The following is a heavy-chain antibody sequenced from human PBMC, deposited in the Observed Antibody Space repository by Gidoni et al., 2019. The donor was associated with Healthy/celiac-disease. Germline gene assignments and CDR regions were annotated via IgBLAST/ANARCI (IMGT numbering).Heavy chain of an antibody. CDR1: GFTFSSYE. D-gene: IGHD3-22*01. CDR2: ISSRGSTI. J-gene: IGHJ6*03. V-gene: IGHV3-48*03. Sequence: EVQLLESGGGLVQPGGSLRLSCAASGFTFSSYEMNWVRQAPGTGLVGVSYISSRGSTIYYADSVKGRFTISRDNAKNSLYLQMNSLRAEDTAVYYCARAHYYDSSGYPGDYYYMDVWGKGTTVTVSS. CDR3: ARAHYYDSSGYPGDYYYMDV.